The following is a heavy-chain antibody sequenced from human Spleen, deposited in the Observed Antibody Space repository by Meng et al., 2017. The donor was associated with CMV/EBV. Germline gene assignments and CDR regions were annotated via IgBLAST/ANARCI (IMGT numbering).Heavy chain of an antibody. V-gene: IGHV3-20*04. J-gene: IGHJ4*02. CDR2: INWNGGST. Sequence: GESLKISCAASGFTFDDYGMSWVRQAPGKGRECVSGINWNGGSTGYADSVKGRFTISRDNAKNSLYLQMNSLRAEDTALYYCAIQYPGGFDYWGQGTLVTVSS. D-gene: IGHD4-11*01. CDR3: AIQYPGGFDY. CDR1: GFTFDDYG.